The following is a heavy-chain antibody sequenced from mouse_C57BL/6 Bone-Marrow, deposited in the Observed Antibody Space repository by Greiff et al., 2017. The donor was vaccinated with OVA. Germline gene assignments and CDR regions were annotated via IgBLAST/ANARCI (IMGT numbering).Heavy chain of an antibody. CDR1: GYTFTSYW. CDR3: ARGGYYFDY. CDR2: IYPGSGST. V-gene: IGHV1-55*01. Sequence: QVQLKQPGAELVKPGASVKMSCKASGYTFTSYWITWVKQRPGQGLEWIGDIYPGSGSTNYNEKFKSKATLTVDASSSTAYMQLSSLTSEDSAVYYCARGGYYFDYWGQGTTLTVSS. J-gene: IGHJ2*01.